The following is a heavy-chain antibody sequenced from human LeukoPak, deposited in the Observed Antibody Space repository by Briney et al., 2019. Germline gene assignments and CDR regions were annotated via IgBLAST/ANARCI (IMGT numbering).Heavy chain of an antibody. CDR3: GMDYYDSSGYQRVFDY. CDR2: IYPGDSDT. Sequence: GESLKISCKGSGYSFPSYWIGWVRQMPGKGLEWMGIIYPGDSDTKYSPSFQGQVTVSADKSISTAYLQWSSLKASDTAMYFCGMDYYDSSGYQRVFDYWGQGTLVTVSS. V-gene: IGHV5-51*01. J-gene: IGHJ4*02. D-gene: IGHD3-22*01. CDR1: GYSFPSYW.